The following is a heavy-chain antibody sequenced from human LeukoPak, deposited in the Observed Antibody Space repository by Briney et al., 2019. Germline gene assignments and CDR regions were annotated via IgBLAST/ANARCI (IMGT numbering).Heavy chain of an antibody. V-gene: IGHV4-30-4*01. J-gene: IGHJ4*02. CDR3: ARDLLNEGNHLDY. Sequence: SETLSLTCTVSGGSISSGDYYWSWIRQPPGKGLEWIGYIYYSGSTYYNPSPKSRVTISVDTSKNQFSLKLSSVTAADTAVYYCARDLLNEGNHLDYWGQGTLVTVSS. CDR2: IYYSGST. CDR1: GGSISSGDYY. D-gene: IGHD4-23*01.